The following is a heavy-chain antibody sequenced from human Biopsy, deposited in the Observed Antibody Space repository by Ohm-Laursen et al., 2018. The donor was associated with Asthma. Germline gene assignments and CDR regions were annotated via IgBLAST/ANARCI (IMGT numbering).Heavy chain of an antibody. CDR1: GYNFISFA. Sequence: ESSVKVSCKAFGYNFISFAIHWVRQAPGQRLEWMGWVNTGNGDTKYSQKFQGRVTITRDTSASTAYMELRSLRSEDTATYYCARTYYDFLTGQVKDVFGVWGQGTMVTVSS. CDR2: VNTGNGDT. D-gene: IGHD3-9*01. CDR3: ARTYYDFLTGQVKDVFGV. J-gene: IGHJ3*01. V-gene: IGHV1-3*04.